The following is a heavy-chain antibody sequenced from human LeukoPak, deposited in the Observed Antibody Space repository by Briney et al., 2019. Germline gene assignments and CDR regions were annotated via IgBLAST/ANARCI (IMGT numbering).Heavy chain of an antibody. D-gene: IGHD6-13*01. CDR2: IYYSGST. J-gene: IGHJ5*02. Sequence: SETLSLTCTVSGGSISSYYWSWIRQPPGKGLEWIGYIYYSGSTNYNPSLKSRVTISVDTSKNQFSLKLSSVTAADTAVYYCARDGEYSSSWNWFDPWGQGTLVTVSS. CDR1: GGSISSYY. V-gene: IGHV4-59*01. CDR3: ARDGEYSSSWNWFDP.